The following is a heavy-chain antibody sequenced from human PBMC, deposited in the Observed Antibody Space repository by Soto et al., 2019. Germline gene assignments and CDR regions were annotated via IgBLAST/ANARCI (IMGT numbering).Heavy chain of an antibody. Sequence: EVQVWESGGGLVQPGGSLRLSCAASGFTFSTSAMSWVRQAPGKGLEWISAISGSGDITHYADSVKGRFTMSRDNSKNTVYLQMSGLRDDEPAIYYCAKAAWFGELRGNAYWGQGSLVTVSS. CDR1: GFTFSTSA. J-gene: IGHJ4*02. D-gene: IGHD3-10*01. CDR2: ISGSGDIT. CDR3: AKAAWFGELRGNAY. V-gene: IGHV3-23*01.